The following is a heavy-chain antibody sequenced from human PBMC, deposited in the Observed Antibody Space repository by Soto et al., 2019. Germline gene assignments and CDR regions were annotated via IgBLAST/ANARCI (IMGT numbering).Heavy chain of an antibody. CDR1: AFTFTGYY. J-gene: IGHJ3*02. V-gene: IGHV1-2*04. CDR3: AIQSRAYQLLSHGAFEI. D-gene: IGHD2-2*01. CDR2: INPSSGGT. Sequence: NVACQASAFTFTGYYMHLVRQATGQGLEWMGWINPSSGGTNYAQKFQGWVTMTRDTSISTAYMELSRLRSDDTAVYYCAIQSRAYQLLSHGAFEIWGQGTMVTVSS.